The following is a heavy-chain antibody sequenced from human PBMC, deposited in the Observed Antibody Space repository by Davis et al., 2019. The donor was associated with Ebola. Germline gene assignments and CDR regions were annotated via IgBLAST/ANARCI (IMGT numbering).Heavy chain of an antibody. V-gene: IGHV1-46*01. J-gene: IGHJ6*02. Sequence: ASVKDSCKASGYTFTSYYMHWVRQAPGQGLEWMGIINPSGGSTSYAQKFQGRVTMTRDTSTSTVYMELSSLRSEDTAVYYCARGGRYYYGSGSYFGSSIGMDVWGQGTTVTVSS. CDR2: INPSGGST. D-gene: IGHD3-10*01. CDR1: GYTFTSYY. CDR3: ARGGRYYYGSGSYFGSSIGMDV.